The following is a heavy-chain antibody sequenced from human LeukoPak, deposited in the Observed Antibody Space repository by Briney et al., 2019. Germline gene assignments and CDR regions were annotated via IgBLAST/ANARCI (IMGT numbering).Heavy chain of an antibody. J-gene: IGHJ4*02. CDR3: AKGPEIVLLWFGELDY. Sequence: GGSLRLSCAASGFTFRSYAMSWVHQPAGKGLEWVSAISGSGGSTYYADSVKGRFTISRDNSKNTLYLQMNSLRAEDTAVYYCAKGPEIVLLWFGELDYWGQGTLVTVSS. CDR2: ISGSGGST. CDR1: GFTFRSYA. D-gene: IGHD3-10*01. V-gene: IGHV3-23*01.